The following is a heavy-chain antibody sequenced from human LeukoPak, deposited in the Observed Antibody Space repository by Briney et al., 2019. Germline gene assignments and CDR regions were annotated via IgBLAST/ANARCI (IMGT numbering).Heavy chain of an antibody. Sequence: GGSLRLSCAASGFTFSSYSMNWVRQAPGKGLEWVSSISSSSYIYYADSVEGRFTISRDNAKNSLYLQMNSLRAEDTAVYYCARVPEQRHWNFDYWGQGTLVTVSS. CDR2: ISSSSYI. J-gene: IGHJ4*02. D-gene: IGHD6-25*01. CDR3: ARVPEQRHWNFDY. CDR1: GFTFSSYS. V-gene: IGHV3-21*01.